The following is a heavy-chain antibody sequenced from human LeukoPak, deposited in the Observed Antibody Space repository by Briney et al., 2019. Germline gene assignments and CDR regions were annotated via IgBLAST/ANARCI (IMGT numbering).Heavy chain of an antibody. V-gene: IGHV3-33*01. D-gene: IGHD7-27*01. CDR2: IWYDGNNK. J-gene: IGHJ2*01. Sequence: PGGSLRLSCAASGFTFSKYGMHWVRQAPGKGLEWVALIWYDGNNKYYADSVKGRFTVSRDNSKNTLYLQMNSLRAEDTAVYYCARDLAAGEHFYFDLWGRGALVTVSS. CDR3: ARDLAAGEHFYFDL. CDR1: GFTFSKYG.